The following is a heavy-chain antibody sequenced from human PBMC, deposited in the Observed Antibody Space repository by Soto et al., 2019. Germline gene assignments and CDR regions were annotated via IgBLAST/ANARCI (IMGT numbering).Heavy chain of an antibody. J-gene: IGHJ5*02. CDR3: ARSVLP. CDR2: IYYNAAT. Sequence: PSETLSLTCTVSGVSISSYYWSWIRQPPGKGLEWIGYIYYNAATQYNPSLKSRVTISVDTSKNQFSLKVTSVTAADTAVYYCARSVLPWGQGTLVTVSS. CDR1: GVSISSYY. V-gene: IGHV4-59*12.